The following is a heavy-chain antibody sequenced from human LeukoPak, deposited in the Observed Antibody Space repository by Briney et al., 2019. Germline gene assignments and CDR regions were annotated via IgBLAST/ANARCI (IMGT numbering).Heavy chain of an antibody. J-gene: IGHJ4*02. Sequence: GGSLRLSCAASGFTFDDYAMHWVRQAPGKGLEWVSGISWNSGSIGYADSVKGRFTISRDNAKNSLYLQMNSLRAEDTALYYCAKSSGWHQQYYFDYWGQGTLVTVSS. V-gene: IGHV3-9*01. CDR3: AKSSGWHQQYYFDY. D-gene: IGHD6-19*01. CDR2: ISWNSGSI. CDR1: GFTFDDYA.